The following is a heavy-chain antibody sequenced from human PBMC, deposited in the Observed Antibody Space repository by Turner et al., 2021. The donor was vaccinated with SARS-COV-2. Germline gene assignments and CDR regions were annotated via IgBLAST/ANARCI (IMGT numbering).Heavy chain of an antibody. V-gene: IGHV3-33*01. CDR1: GFTFRSDG. CDR2: IWFDGSNK. CDR3: ARDRAFGDSSGRDY. D-gene: IGHD3-22*01. J-gene: IGHJ4*02. Sequence: QVQLVESGGGVVQPGRSLRLSCSASGFTFRSDGMHWVRQAPGKGLEWVAVIWFDGSNKYYADSVKGRFTISRDNSKNTLYLQMNSLRAEDTAVYYCARDRAFGDSSGRDYWGQGTLVTVSS.